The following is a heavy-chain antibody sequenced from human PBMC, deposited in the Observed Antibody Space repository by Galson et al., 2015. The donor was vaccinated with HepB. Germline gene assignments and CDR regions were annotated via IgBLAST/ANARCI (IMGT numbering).Heavy chain of an antibody. CDR1: GLTFSSYG. V-gene: IGHV3-48*02. CDR3: ARAQSYNNNILDY. D-gene: IGHD3-10*01. CDR2: ISSSATTM. Sequence: SLRLSCAASGLTFSSYGMNWVRQAPGKGLEWVSYISSSATTMYYADSVKGRFTISRDNAKNSLYLQMNSLRDDDTAMYYCARAQSYNNNILDYWGQGTLVTVSS. J-gene: IGHJ4*02.